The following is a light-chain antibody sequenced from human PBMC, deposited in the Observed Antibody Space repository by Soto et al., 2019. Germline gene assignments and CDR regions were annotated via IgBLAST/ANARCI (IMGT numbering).Light chain of an antibody. CDR3: QSYDSSLSGYV. V-gene: IGLV1-40*01. Sequence: QSVLTQPPSVSEAPGQRVTISCTGSSSNIGAGYEAPWYQQVPGTAPKLLIYENNNRPSGVPDRFSGSKSGTSAPLAITGIQGEDEAQYHCQSYDSSLSGYVFGTGTKVTAL. J-gene: IGLJ1*01. CDR2: ENN. CDR1: SSNIGAGYE.